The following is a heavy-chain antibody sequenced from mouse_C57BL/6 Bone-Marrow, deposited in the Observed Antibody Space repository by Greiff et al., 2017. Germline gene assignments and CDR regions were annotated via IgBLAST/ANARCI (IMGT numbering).Heavy chain of an antibody. J-gene: IGHJ4*01. CDR1: GYTFSDYG. CDR3: ASSYYGMDY. CDR2: ISSGSSTI. V-gene: IGHV5-17*01. Sequence: EVKVLESGGGLVKPGGSLKLSCAASGYTFSDYGMHWVRQDPEKGLEWVGYISSGSSTIYYADTVKGRYTISRDNASSTLFLQMTSLRSEDAAMYYCASSYYGMDYWGQGTSVTGSS.